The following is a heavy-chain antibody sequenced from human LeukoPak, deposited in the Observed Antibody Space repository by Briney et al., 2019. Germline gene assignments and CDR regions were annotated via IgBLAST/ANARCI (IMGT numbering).Heavy chain of an antibody. Sequence: ASVKVSCKASGGTFSSYAISWVRQAPGQGLEWMGGIIPIFGTANYAQKFQGRVTITTDESTSTAYMELSSLRSEDTAVYYCAGGQDTAYNWFDPWGQGTLVTVSS. CDR1: GGTFSSYA. J-gene: IGHJ5*02. CDR2: IIPIFGTA. V-gene: IGHV1-69*05. CDR3: AGGQDTAYNWFDP. D-gene: IGHD5-18*01.